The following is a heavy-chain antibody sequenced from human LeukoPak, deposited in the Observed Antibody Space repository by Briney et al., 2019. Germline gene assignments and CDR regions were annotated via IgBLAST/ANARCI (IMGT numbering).Heavy chain of an antibody. CDR2: ISASGDST. J-gene: IGHJ4*02. CDR3: AKDLHGDYVRWGDY. V-gene: IGHV3-23*01. Sequence: GGSLRLSCAASGFTFRSYAMTWVRQAPGEGLEWVSSISASGDSTYSADSVKGRFTVSRDNSKNMVCLQMNSLRAEDTAVYYCAKDLHGDYVRWGDYWGQGTLVTVSS. CDR1: GFTFRSYA. D-gene: IGHD3-10*02.